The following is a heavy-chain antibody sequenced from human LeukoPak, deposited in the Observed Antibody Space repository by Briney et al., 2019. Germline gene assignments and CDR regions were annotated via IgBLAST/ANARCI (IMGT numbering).Heavy chain of an antibody. J-gene: IGHJ6*03. V-gene: IGHV3-53*05. Sequence: GGSLRLSCAASGFTVSQNYMSWVRQAPGRGLEWVSLIYADGATHYADSVKGRFTISRDNSKNTVYLEMNSLRPEDTALYYCAREVHYYYYMDVWGKGTTVTVSS. CDR1: GFTVSQNY. CDR3: AREVHYYYYMDV. CDR2: IYADGAT.